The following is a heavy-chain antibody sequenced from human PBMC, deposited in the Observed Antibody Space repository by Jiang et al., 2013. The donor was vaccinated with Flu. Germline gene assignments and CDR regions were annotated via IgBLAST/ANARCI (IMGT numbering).Heavy chain of an antibody. Sequence: VQLLESGGGVVQPGRSLRLSCAASGFTFSSYGMHWVRQAPGKGLEWVAVIWYDGSNKNYADSVKGRFTISRDNSKNTLYLQMNSLRAEDTAVYYCARDGDYYYYYGMDVWGQGTTVTVSS. V-gene: IGHV3-33*01. D-gene: IGHD2-21*02. CDR1: GFTFSSYG. CDR3: ARDGDYYYYYGMDV. J-gene: IGHJ6*02. CDR2: IWYDGSNK.